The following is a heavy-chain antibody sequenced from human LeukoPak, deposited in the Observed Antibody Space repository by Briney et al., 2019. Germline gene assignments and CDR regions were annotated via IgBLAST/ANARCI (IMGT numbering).Heavy chain of an antibody. D-gene: IGHD2/OR15-2a*01. CDR3: ARGQYFSTTYYFDY. J-gene: IGHJ4*02. Sequence: PGGSLRLSCAASGFTFSSYWMTWVRQAPGKGLEWVAHIKQAGTEKYYVDSVKGRFTISRDNAKNSLFLQMNSLRAEDTAVYFCARGQYFSTTYYFDYWGQGTLVTVSS. V-gene: IGHV3-7*03. CDR2: IKQAGTEK. CDR1: GFTFSSYW.